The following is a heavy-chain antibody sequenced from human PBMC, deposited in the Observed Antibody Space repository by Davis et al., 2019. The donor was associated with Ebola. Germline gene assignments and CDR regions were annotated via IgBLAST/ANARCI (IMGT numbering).Heavy chain of an antibody. Sequence: PGGSLRLSCAASGFTFSRYSMNWVRQAPGKGLEWVSSISSSSSYIYYADSVKGRFTIARDNAKNSLYLQMNSLRAEDTAVYYCARESLDCTNGVCYTGYAFDIWGQGTMVTVSS. J-gene: IGHJ3*02. CDR2: ISSSSSYI. V-gene: IGHV3-21*01. D-gene: IGHD2-8*01. CDR3: ARESLDCTNGVCYTGYAFDI. CDR1: GFTFSRYS.